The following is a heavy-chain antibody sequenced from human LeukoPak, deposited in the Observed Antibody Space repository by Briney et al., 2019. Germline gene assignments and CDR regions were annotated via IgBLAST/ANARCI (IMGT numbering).Heavy chain of an antibody. D-gene: IGHD1-26*01. CDR3: AREVGATVASGEFDY. V-gene: IGHV4-31*03. CDR1: GGSISSGGYY. Sequence: PSQTLSLTCTVSGGSISSGGYYWSWIRQHPGKGLEWIGYIYYNGSTYYNPSLKSRVTISVDTSKNQFSLKLSSVTAADTAVYYCAREVGATVASGEFDYWGQGTLVTVSS. CDR2: IYYNGST. J-gene: IGHJ4*02.